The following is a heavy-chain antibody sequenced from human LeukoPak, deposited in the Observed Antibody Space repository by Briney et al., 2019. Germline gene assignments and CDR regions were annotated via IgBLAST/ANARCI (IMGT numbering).Heavy chain of an antibody. Sequence: PGGSLRLSCAASELTFSHYAMSWVRQAPGKGLEWVSAISGSGGTTYYADSVKSRFTISRDNSKDTLYLQMNSLRAADTAVYYCAKTPGVMITHIFDYWGQGTLVTVSS. CDR1: ELTFSHYA. V-gene: IGHV3-23*01. CDR3: AKTPGVMITHIFDY. J-gene: IGHJ4*02. CDR2: ISGSGGTT. D-gene: IGHD3-16*01.